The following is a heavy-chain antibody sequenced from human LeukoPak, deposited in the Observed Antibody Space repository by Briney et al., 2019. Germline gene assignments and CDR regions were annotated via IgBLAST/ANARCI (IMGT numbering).Heavy chain of an antibody. V-gene: IGHV1-18*01. CDR2: ISAYNGNT. CDR1: GYTFTSYG. J-gene: IGHJ4*02. CDR3: ARDKQLVPYDY. Sequence: ASVKVSCKASGYTFTSYGISWVRQAPGQGLERMGWISAYNGNTNYAQELQGRVTMTTDTSTSTAYMELRSLRSDDTAVYYCARDKQLVPYDYRGQGTLVTVSS. D-gene: IGHD6-13*01.